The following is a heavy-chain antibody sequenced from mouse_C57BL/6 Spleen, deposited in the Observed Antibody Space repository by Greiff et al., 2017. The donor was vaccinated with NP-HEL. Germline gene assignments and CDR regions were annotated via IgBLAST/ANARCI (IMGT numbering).Heavy chain of an antibody. Sequence: QVQLKQPGAELVRPGSSVKLSCKASGYTFTSYWMHWVKQRPIQGLEWIGNIDPSDSETHYNQKFKDKATLTVDKSSSTAYMQLSSLTSEDSAVYYCARAHYGSSYYFDYWGQGTTLTVSS. D-gene: IGHD1-1*01. CDR3: ARAHYGSSYYFDY. CDR1: GYTFTSYW. CDR2: IDPSDSET. V-gene: IGHV1-52*01. J-gene: IGHJ2*01.